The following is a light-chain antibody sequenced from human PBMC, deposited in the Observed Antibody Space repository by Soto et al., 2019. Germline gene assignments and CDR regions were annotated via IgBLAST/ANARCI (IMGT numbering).Light chain of an antibody. Sequence: DIQMTQSPSSLSASVGDRVTITCRASQSISSYLNWYQQKQGKAPKLLIYAASSLQSGVPSRFSGSGSGTDFTLTISSLQPEDFATYYCQQSYSTPRTFRQGTKVEIK. CDR3: QQSYSTPRT. CDR2: AAS. V-gene: IGKV1-39*01. CDR1: QSISSY. J-gene: IGKJ1*01.